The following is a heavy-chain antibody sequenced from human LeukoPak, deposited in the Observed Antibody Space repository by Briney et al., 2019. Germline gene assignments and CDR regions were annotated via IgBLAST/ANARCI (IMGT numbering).Heavy chain of an antibody. CDR3: AKTGGLELSFDY. D-gene: IGHD1-7*01. Sequence: GGSLRLSCAASGFTFSSYAMSWVRQAPGKGLEWVSAISGSGGSTYYADSVKGRFTISRDNSKNTLYLQMNSLRAEDTAAYYCAKTGGLELSFDYWGQGTLVTVSS. J-gene: IGHJ4*02. V-gene: IGHV3-23*01. CDR2: ISGSGGST. CDR1: GFTFSSYA.